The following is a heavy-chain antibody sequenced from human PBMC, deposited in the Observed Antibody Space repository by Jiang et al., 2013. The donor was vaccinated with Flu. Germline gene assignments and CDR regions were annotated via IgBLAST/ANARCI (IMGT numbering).Heavy chain of an antibody. V-gene: IGHV1-69*08. CDR3: ARDRLSGSGPGGMDV. D-gene: IGHD3-10*01. J-gene: IGHJ6*02. CDR1: TSNKYT. Sequence: TSNKYTISWVRQGPGQGLEWMGRIIPLLGRADYAHNFEGRVTITADISTTTAYLDLSSLTSEDTAVYYCARDRLSGSGPGGMDVWGQGTTVTVSS. CDR2: IIPLLGRA.